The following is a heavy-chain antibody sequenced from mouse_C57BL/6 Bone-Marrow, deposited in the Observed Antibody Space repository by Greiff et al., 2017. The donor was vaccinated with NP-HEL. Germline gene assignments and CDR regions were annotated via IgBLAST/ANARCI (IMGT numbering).Heavy chain of an antibody. Sequence: EVQLMESGGGLVKPGGSLKLSCAASGFTFSSYAMSWVRQTPEKRLEWVATISDGGSYTYYPDNVKGRFTISRDNAKNNLYLQMSHLKSEDTAMYYCARGPLSGYFDYWGQGTTLTVSS. J-gene: IGHJ2*01. CDR2: ISDGGSYT. V-gene: IGHV5-4*01. D-gene: IGHD3-2*02. CDR3: ARGPLSGYFDY. CDR1: GFTFSSYA.